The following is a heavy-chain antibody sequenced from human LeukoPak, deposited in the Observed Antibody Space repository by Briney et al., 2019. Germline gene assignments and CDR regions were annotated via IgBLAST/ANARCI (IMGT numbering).Heavy chain of an antibody. CDR3: ARGIRGYYYMDV. V-gene: IGHV1-69*05. D-gene: IGHD3-22*01. CDR1: GGTFSSYP. J-gene: IGHJ6*03. CDR2: IIPIFGTA. Sequence: SVKVSCKASGGTFSSYPISWVRQAPRQGLEWMGGIIPIFGTANYAQKFQGRVTITTDESTSTAYMELNSLRSEDTAVYYCARGIRGYYYMDVWGKGTTVTVPS.